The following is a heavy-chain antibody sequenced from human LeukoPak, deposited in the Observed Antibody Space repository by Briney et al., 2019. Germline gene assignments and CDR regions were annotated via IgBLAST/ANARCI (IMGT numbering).Heavy chain of an antibody. CDR2: IFYTGST. Sequence: SETLSLTCTVSGDSISSGGHYWNWLRQRPGKGLEWIGYIFYTGSTYYNPSLKSRVTISVDTSKNQFSLKLSSVTAADTAVYYCARSPGIWNRYGRLEHWGQGALVTVSS. D-gene: IGHD1-1*01. J-gene: IGHJ4*02. CDR1: GDSISSGGHY. CDR3: ARSPGIWNRYGRLEH. V-gene: IGHV4-31*03.